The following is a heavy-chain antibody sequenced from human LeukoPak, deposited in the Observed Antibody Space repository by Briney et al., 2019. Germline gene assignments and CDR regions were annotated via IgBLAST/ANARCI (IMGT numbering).Heavy chain of an antibody. V-gene: IGHV1-2*07. J-gene: IGHJ4*02. Sequence: ASVKVSCKASGYRFTCYYMHWVRQAPGQGLEWMGWVNPNSGGTIFAHKFQGRVNITRDTSISTAYMELRSLRSDDRAVYYCARGVAFSDYWGQGTLVTVSS. CDR1: GYRFTCYY. D-gene: IGHD2-8*01. CDR3: ARGVAFSDY. CDR2: VNPNSGGT.